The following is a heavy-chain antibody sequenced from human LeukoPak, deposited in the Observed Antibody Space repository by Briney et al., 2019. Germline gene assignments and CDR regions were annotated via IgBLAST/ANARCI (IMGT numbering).Heavy chain of an antibody. D-gene: IGHD2-2*01. J-gene: IGHJ5*02. CDR3: ARDGLVVQYPEGRNWFDP. CDR1: GYTFTSYG. Sequence: SVKVSCRASGYTFTSYGISWVRQAPGQGLEWMGGIIPIFGTANYAQKFQGRVTITADESTSTAYMELSSLRSEDTAVYYCARDGLVVQYPEGRNWFDPWGQGTLVTVSS. V-gene: IGHV1-69*13. CDR2: IIPIFGTA.